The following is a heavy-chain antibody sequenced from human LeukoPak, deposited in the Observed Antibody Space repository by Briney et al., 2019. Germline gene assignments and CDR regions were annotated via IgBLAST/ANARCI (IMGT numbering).Heavy chain of an antibody. Sequence: GGSLRLSXAASGFTFDDYAMHWVRQAPGKGLEWVSLISGDGGSTYYADSVKGRFTISRDNSKNSLYLQMNSLRTEDTALYYCAKDWELGGSGSYYNWGQGTMVTVSS. CDR1: GFTFDDYA. J-gene: IGHJ3*02. CDR3: AKDWELGGSGSYYN. CDR2: ISGDGGST. D-gene: IGHD3-10*01. V-gene: IGHV3-43*02.